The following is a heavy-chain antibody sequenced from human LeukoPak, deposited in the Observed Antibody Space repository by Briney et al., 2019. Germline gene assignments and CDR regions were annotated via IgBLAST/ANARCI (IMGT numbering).Heavy chain of an antibody. CDR3: AREFSGYDYQYFQH. Sequence: GGSLRLSCAASGFTFSSYSMNWVRQAPGKGLEWVSSISSSSSYIYYADSVKGRFTISRDNAKNSLYLQMNSLRAEDTAVYYCAREFSGYDYQYFQHWGQGTLVTVSS. CDR1: GFTFSSYS. J-gene: IGHJ1*01. V-gene: IGHV3-21*01. CDR2: ISSSSSYI. D-gene: IGHD5-12*01.